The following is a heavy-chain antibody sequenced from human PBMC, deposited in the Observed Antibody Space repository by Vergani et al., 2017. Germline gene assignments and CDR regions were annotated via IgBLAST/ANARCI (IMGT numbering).Heavy chain of an antibody. CDR2: IGTAGDT. CDR3: AREMADYYYYYGMDV. D-gene: IGHD2-8*01. V-gene: IGHV3-13*01. Sequence: EVQLVESGGGLVQPGGSLRLSCAASGFTFSSYDMHWVRQATGKGLEWVSAIGTAGDTYYPGSVKGRFTISRENAKNSLYLQMNSLRAEDTAVYYCAREMADYYYYYGMDVWGQGTTVTVSS. CDR1: GFTFSSYD. J-gene: IGHJ6*02.